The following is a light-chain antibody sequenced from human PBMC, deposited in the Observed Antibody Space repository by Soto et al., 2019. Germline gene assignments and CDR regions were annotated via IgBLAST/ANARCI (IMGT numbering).Light chain of an antibody. CDR3: QQYSNWPRT. V-gene: IGKV3-15*01. CDR1: QSVSIN. J-gene: IGKJ5*01. CDR2: GAS. Sequence: EIVMTQSPATLSVSPGERATLSCRASQSVSINLAWYHQKPGQAPRLLIYGASTRATGIPARLSGSGSGTEFTLTITSLQSEDFAVYFCQQYSNWPRTFGQGTRLEIK.